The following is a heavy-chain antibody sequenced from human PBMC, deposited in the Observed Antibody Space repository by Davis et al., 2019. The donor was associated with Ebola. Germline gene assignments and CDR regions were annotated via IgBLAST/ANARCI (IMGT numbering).Heavy chain of an antibody. CDR2: VSYDGSTK. J-gene: IGHJ4*02. CDR1: GFTFSRSA. D-gene: IGHD4-11*01. Sequence: GESLKISCVASGFTFSRSAMHWVRQAPGKGLEWVAFVSYDGSTKYYADPVKGRFTVSRDDAKDTLFLQMDSLRPEDTAVYYCATQGGYSNGGYFGFWGQGTLVTASS. V-gene: IGHV3-30*04. CDR3: ATQGGYSNGGYFGF.